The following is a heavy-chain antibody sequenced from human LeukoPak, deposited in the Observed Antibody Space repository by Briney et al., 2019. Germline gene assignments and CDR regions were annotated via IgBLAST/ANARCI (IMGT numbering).Heavy chain of an antibody. Sequence: GGSLRLSCAASGFTFSSYAMSWVRQAPGKGLEWVSAISGSGGSTYYADSVKGRFTISRDNSKNTLYLQMNSLRAEDTAVYYCAKDITNYYDSSGYAFDIWGQGTMVTVSS. CDR2: ISGSGGST. D-gene: IGHD3-22*01. V-gene: IGHV3-23*01. J-gene: IGHJ3*02. CDR3: AKDITNYYDSSGYAFDI. CDR1: GFTFSSYA.